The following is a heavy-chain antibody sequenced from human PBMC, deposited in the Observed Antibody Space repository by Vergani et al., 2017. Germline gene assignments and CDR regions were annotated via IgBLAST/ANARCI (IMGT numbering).Heavy chain of an antibody. V-gene: IGHV4-34*01. CDR2: INHSGST. D-gene: IGHD2-2*01. CDR1: GGSFSGYY. J-gene: IGHJ1*01. Sequence: QVQLQQWGAGLLKPSETLSLTCAVYGGSFSGYYWSWIRQPPGKGLEWIGEINHSGSTNYNPSLKSRVTISVDTSKNQFSLKLSSVTAADTAVYYCASHTPVVPAAMRNCYFQHWGQGTLVTVSS. CDR3: ASHTPVVPAAMRNCYFQH.